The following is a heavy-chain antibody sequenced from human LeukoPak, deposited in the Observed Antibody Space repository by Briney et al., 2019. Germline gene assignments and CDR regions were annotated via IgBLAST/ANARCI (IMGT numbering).Heavy chain of an antibody. CDR2: ISSSGSTI. CDR1: GFTFSDYY. CDR3: ARVDYYGSGSPLDY. V-gene: IGHV3-11*04. J-gene: IGHJ4*02. Sequence: GGSLRLSCAASGFTFSDYYMSWIRQAPGKGLEWVLYISSSGSTIYYADSVKGRFTISRDNAKNSLYLQMNSLRAEDTAVYYCARVDYYGSGSPLDYWGQGTLVTVSS. D-gene: IGHD3-10*01.